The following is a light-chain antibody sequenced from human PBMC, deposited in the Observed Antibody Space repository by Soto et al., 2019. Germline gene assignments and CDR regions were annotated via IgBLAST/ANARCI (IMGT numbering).Light chain of an antibody. CDR1: QSISSY. CDR3: HHSYSTPT. J-gene: IGKJ2*01. V-gene: IGKV1-39*01. CDR2: AAS. Sequence: DIKMTQSPSSLSASVGDRVTITCRASQSISSYLNWYQQKPGKATKLLIYAASSLQSEVPSRFSGSGSWTDFTLNISSLQPEDFSTYYCHHSYSTPTFGQGTKLEIK.